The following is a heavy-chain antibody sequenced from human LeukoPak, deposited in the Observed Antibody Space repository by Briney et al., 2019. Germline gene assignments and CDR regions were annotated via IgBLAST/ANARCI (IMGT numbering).Heavy chain of an antibody. J-gene: IGHJ4*02. Sequence: GGSLRLSCAASGLTFSNYAMSWVRQAPGKGLEWVSVIGGSGDTTHYPDSVKGRFTISRDNAKSSLYLQMNSLRAEDTAVYYCATIMTTVTTPDYWGQGTLVTVSS. D-gene: IGHD4-17*01. V-gene: IGHV3-23*01. CDR2: IGGSGDTT. CDR3: ATIMTTVTTPDY. CDR1: GLTFSNYA.